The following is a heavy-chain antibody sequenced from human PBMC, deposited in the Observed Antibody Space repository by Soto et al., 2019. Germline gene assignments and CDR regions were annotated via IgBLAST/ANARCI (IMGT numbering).Heavy chain of an antibody. V-gene: IGHV3-15*01. CDR1: GFTFSNAW. CDR2: IKSKTDGGTT. Sequence: GSLRLSCAASGFTFSNAWMSWVRQAPGKGLEWVGRIKSKTDGGTTDYAAPVKGRFTISRDDSKNTLYLQMNSLKTEDTAVYYCTTVFRGSGSYFFRVVNSYYFDYWGQGTLVTVS. J-gene: IGHJ4*02. D-gene: IGHD3-10*01. CDR3: TTVFRGSGSYFFRVVNSYYFDY.